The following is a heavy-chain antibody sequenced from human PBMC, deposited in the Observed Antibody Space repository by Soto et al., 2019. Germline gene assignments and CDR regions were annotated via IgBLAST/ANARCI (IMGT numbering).Heavy chain of an antibody. J-gene: IGHJ6*02. V-gene: IGHV4-38-2*01. CDR3: ARGKGEYYYYYYGMDV. CDR2: IYHTGTT. CDR1: GDSISRGYH. Sequence: SETLSLTCAVSGDSISRGYHWAWIRQSPTKGLEWIASIYHTGTTYYNPSLTSRVTISVDTSKNQFSLKLSSVTAADTAVYYCARGKGEYYYYYYGMDVWGQGTTVTVSS.